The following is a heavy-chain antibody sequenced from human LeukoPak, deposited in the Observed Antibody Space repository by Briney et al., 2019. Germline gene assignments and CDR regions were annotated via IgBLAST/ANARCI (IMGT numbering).Heavy chain of an antibody. CDR2: IYYSGST. CDR1: GGSISSTNYY. V-gene: IGHV4-39*01. Sequence: SETLSLTCTVSGGSISSTNYYWGWIRQPPGKGLEGIGSIYYSGSTYYNPFLKSRVTISVDTSKNQFSLKLSSMTAADTAVYYCASLRLSSGSLEFDYWGQGTLVTVSS. CDR3: ASLRLSSGSLEFDY. J-gene: IGHJ4*02. D-gene: IGHD6-19*01.